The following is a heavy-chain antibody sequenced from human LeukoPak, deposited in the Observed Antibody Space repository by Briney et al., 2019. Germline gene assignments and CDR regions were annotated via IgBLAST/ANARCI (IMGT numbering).Heavy chain of an antibody. CDR2: IYYSGST. J-gene: IGHJ4*02. CDR1: GGSISSGGYY. D-gene: IGHD6-13*01. Sequence: SQTLSLTCTVSGGSISSGGYYWSWIRQHPGKGLEWIGYIYYSGSTYYNPSLKSRVTISVDTSKNQFSLKLSSVTAADTAVYCCARVSSSWIGSYYFDYWGQGTLVTVSS. CDR3: ARVSSSWIGSYYFDY. V-gene: IGHV4-31*03.